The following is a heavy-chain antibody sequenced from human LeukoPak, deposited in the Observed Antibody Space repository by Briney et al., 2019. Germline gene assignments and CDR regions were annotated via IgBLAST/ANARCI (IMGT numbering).Heavy chain of an antibody. Sequence: SETLSLTCTVSGGSFSGYYWSWIRQPPGKGLEWIGEINHSGSTNYNPSLKSRVTISVDTSKNQFSLKLSSVTAADTAVYYCARESVNDYWGQGTLVTVSS. CDR3: ARESVNDY. CDR2: INHSGST. J-gene: IGHJ4*02. D-gene: IGHD5/OR15-5a*01. V-gene: IGHV4-34*01. CDR1: GGSFSGYY.